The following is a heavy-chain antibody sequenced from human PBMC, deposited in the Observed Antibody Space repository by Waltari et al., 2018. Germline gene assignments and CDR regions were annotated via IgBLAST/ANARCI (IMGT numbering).Heavy chain of an antibody. CDR3: ARNHGQSSNDVYFDY. J-gene: IGHJ4*02. CDR2: INEDGNEK. Sequence: QLVESGGGLVQPGGSLRLSCVASGFPIITYWMSWVRPDPGKGLEWVANINEDGNEKYYGESVKGRFTVSRDNAKNSLYLQMNSLRDEDTTVYYCARNHGQSSNDVYFDYWGQGTLVTVSS. CDR1: GFPIITYW. D-gene: IGHD2-2*01. V-gene: IGHV3-7*02.